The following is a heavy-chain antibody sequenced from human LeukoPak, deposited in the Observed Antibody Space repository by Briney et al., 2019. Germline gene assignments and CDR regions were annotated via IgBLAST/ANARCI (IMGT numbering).Heavy chain of an antibody. CDR3: ARRGYDILTGYHGP. D-gene: IGHD3-9*01. CDR1: GGTISSYY. V-gene: IGHV4-59*01. CDR2: SYYSGSN. Sequence: PSETLSLTCTVSGGTISSYYWSWIRQPPGKGLEWVGYSYYSGSNNYNPSLKSGVTISVDTPKNQFSLNLSSVTPADTAVYDCARRGYDILTGYHGPWGQGTLVTVSS. J-gene: IGHJ5*02.